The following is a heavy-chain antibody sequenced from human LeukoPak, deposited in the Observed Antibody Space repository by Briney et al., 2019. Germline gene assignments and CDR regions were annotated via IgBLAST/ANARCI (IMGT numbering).Heavy chain of an antibody. J-gene: IGHJ4*02. Sequence: SETLSLTCAVYGGSFSGYYWSWIRQPPGKGLEWIGEINHSGSTNYNPSLKSRVTISVDTSKNQFSLKLSSVTAADTAVYYRARALGYCSSTSCYAGPDDYWGQGTLVTVSS. CDR2: INHSGST. CDR1: GGSFSGYY. D-gene: IGHD2-2*01. V-gene: IGHV4-34*01. CDR3: ARALGYCSSTSCYAGPDDY.